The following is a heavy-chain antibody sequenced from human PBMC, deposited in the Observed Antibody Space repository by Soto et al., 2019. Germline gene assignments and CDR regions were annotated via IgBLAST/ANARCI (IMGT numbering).Heavy chain of an antibody. CDR1: GFNFPGYS. D-gene: IGHD2-2*01. CDR3: ARGSTSWYFDF. Sequence: PGGSLRLSCAASGFNFPGYSMNWVRQAPGKGLEWVANIKKDGSEQYYVDSVKGRFTVSRDNAKNSLTLQMSGLRAEDTAVYYCARGSTSWYFDFWGQGTLVTVSS. V-gene: IGHV3-7*01. J-gene: IGHJ4*02. CDR2: IKKDGSEQ.